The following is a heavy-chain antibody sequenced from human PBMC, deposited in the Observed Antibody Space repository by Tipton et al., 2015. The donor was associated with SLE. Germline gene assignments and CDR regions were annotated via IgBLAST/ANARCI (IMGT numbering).Heavy chain of an antibody. V-gene: IGHV3-49*03. CDR1: GFTFGDYA. J-gene: IGHJ4*02. D-gene: IGHD3-3*01. CDR3: TIDFWSGYPSYYFDY. CDR2: IRSKAYGGTT. Sequence: SLRLSCTASGFTFGDYAMSWFRQAPGKGLEWVGFIRSKAYGGTTEYAASVKGRFTISRDDSKSIAYLQMNSLKTEDTAVYYCTIDFWSGYPSYYFDYWGQGTLVTVSS.